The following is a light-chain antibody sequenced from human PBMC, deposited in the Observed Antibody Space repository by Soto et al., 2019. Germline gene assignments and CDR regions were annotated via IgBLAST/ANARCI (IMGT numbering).Light chain of an antibody. CDR2: AAS. CDR3: LQDDDYPFT. Sequence: IQMTQSPSTLSASVGDRVTITCRASQTINNKLAWYQKKPGKAPKLLIFAASNLQSGVPSRFSGSGSGTDFTLTISSLQPEDFATYFCLQDDDYPFTFGGGTKVEIK. CDR1: QTINNK. J-gene: IGKJ4*01. V-gene: IGKV1-6*01.